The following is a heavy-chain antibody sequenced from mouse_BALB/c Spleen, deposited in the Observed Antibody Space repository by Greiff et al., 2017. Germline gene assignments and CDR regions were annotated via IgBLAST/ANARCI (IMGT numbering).Heavy chain of an antibody. J-gene: IGHJ3*01. D-gene: IGHD2-10*01. Sequence: EVQVVESGGGLVQPGGSRKLSCAASGFTFSSFGMHWVRQAPEKGLEWVAYISSGSSTIYYADTVKGRFTISRDNPKNTLFLQMTSLRSEDTAMYYCAREPAYYGNTWFAYWGQGTLVTVAA. V-gene: IGHV5-17*02. CDR1: GFTFSSFG. CDR2: ISSGSSTI. CDR3: AREPAYYGNTWFAY.